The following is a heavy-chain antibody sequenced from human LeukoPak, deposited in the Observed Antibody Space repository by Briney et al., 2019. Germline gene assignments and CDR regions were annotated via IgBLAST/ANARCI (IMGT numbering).Heavy chain of an antibody. V-gene: IGHV3-23*01. CDR1: GFTFSSYA. CDR2: ISGSGGST. Sequence: GASLRLSCAASGFTFSSYAMSWVRQAPGKGLEWVSAISGSGGSTYYADSVKGRFTISRDNSKNTLYLQMNSLRAEDTAVYYCATNSWEHDAFDIWGQGTMVTVSS. CDR3: ATNSWEHDAFDI. J-gene: IGHJ3*02. D-gene: IGHD1-26*01.